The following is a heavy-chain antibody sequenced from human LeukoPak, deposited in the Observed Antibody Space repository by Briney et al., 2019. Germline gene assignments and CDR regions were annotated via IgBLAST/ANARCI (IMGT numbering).Heavy chain of an antibody. Sequence: SETLSLTCTVSGYSISSGYYWGWIRQPPGKGLEWIGSIYHSGSTYYNPSLKSRVTISVDTSKKQFSLKLSSVTAADTAVYYCARDKYYDFWSGYYTAYFDYWGQGTLVTVSS. CDR2: IYHSGST. V-gene: IGHV4-38-2*02. CDR1: GYSISSGYY. J-gene: IGHJ4*02. CDR3: ARDKYYDFWSGYYTAYFDY. D-gene: IGHD3-3*01.